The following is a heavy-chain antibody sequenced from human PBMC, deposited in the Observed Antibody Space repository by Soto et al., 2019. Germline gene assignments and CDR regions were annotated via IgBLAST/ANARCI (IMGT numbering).Heavy chain of an antibody. J-gene: IGHJ4*02. CDR1: GYTFTDYA. D-gene: IGHD1-1*01. CDR2: INVGNGNT. CDR3: ATVGAQYTPLDH. V-gene: IGHV1-3*01. Sequence: ASVKVSCKASGYTFTDYAIHWVRQAPGQGLEWMGWINVGNGNTGYSRKFQGRVTNARDMSASTAYIEVTSLTSEDTAIYYCATVGAQYTPLDHWGQGTLVTVSS.